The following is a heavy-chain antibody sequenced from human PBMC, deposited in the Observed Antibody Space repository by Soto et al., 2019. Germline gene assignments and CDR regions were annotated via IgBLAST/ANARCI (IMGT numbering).Heavy chain of an antibody. V-gene: IGHV1-3*01. D-gene: IGHD3-22*01. CDR1: GYIFTNYP. J-gene: IGHJ4*02. CDR2: INAGNGDT. CDR3: ARDWAHYDSRGPGDY. Sequence: ASVKVSCKASGYIFTNYPMLWVRQAPGQRLEWMGWINAGNGDTKYSQRFQGRVTITRDTSASTAYMELSSLRSEDTAVYYCARDWAHYDSRGPGDYWGQGTLVTVPQ.